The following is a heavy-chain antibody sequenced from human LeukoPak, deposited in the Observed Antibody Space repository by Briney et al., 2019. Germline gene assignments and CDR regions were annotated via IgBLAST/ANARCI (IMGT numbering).Heavy chain of an antibody. V-gene: IGHV3-30*02. CDR2: IGYDGSDK. CDR3: AKDRATKWSFDY. Sequence: GGSLRLSCAASGFTFRSDGMHWVRPAPGKGLEWVTFIGYDGSDKYYADSVKGRFTISRDNSKNTLYLQMNSLRAEDTAAYHCAKDRATKWSFDYWGQGTLVTVSS. D-gene: IGHD2-15*01. CDR1: GFTFRSDG. J-gene: IGHJ4*02.